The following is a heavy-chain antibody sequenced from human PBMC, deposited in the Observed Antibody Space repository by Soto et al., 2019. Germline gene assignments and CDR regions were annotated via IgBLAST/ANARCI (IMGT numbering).Heavy chain of an antibody. CDR1: GFSFSDSY. CDR2: ISPDGSSI. V-gene: IGHV3-74*01. Sequence: GSLRLSCAASGFSFSDSYMSWVRQAPGKGLVWVSRISPDGSSITYADSVKGRFTISRDNAKNTLYLHMISLRAEDTAVYYCARDPPGIGIEYWGQGTLVTVSS. CDR3: ARDPPGIGIEY. D-gene: IGHD1-1*01. J-gene: IGHJ4*02.